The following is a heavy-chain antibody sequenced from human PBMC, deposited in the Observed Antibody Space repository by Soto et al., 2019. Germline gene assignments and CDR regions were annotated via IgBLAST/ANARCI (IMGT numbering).Heavy chain of an antibody. D-gene: IGHD5-12*01. CDR1: GGTFSSYT. Sequence: QVQLVQSGAEVKKPGSSVKVSCKASGGTFSSYTISWVRQAPRQGLEWMGRIIPILGIANYAQKFKGRVTITADQPKSTAYMELSSLRYEDTAVYYCARDPVDSGYDVDYYYGMDVWGQGTTVTLSS. J-gene: IGHJ6*02. CDR2: IIPILGIA. CDR3: ARDPVDSGYDVDYYYGMDV. V-gene: IGHV1-69*08.